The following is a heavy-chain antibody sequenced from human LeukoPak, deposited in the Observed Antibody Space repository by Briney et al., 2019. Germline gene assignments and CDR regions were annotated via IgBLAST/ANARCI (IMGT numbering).Heavy chain of an antibody. D-gene: IGHD5-12*01. CDR1: GFTFSSYA. CDR3: AKGNEWLRFVFLDY. Sequence: PGGSLRLSCAASGFTFSSYAMSWVRQAPGKGLEWVSAISGSGGSTYYADSVKGRSTISRDNSKNTLYLQMNSLRAEDTAVYYCAKGNEWLRFVFLDYWGQGTLVTVSS. CDR2: ISGSGGST. V-gene: IGHV3-23*01. J-gene: IGHJ4*02.